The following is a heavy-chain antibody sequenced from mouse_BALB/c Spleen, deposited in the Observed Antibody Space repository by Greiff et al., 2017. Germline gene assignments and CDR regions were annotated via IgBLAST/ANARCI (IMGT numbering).Heavy chain of an antibody. CDR2: ISSGSSTI. CDR1: GFTFSSFG. D-gene: IGHD1-1*01. J-gene: IGHJ4*01. V-gene: IGHV5-17*02. Sequence: EVNLVESGGGLVQPVGSRKLSCAASGFTFSSFGMHWVRQAPEKGLEWVAYISSGSSTIYYADTVKGRFTISRDNPKNTLFLQMTSLRSEDTAMYYCARSHYYGSSYGTMDYWGQGTSVTVSS. CDR3: ARSHYYGSSYGTMDY.